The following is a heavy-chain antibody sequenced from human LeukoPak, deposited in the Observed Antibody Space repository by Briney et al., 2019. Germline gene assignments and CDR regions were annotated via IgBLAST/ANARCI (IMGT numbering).Heavy chain of an antibody. CDR1: GFTFSTYG. CDR3: ARMVGSWYRYYYYYMDV. D-gene: IGHD6-13*01. CDR2: IRFDGRNI. Sequence: GGSLRLSCAASGFTFSTYGMHWVRQAPGKGLEWVAFIRFDGRNIYYADSVKGRFTISRDNSKNTLHLQMNSLRPEDTAVYYCARMVGSWYRYYYYYMDVWGKGTTVTVSS. J-gene: IGHJ6*03. V-gene: IGHV3-30*02.